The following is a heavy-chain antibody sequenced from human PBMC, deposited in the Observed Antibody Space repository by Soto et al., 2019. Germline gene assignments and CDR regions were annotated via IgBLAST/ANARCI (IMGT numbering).Heavy chain of an antibody. CDR1: GFTFSSYA. J-gene: IGHJ4*02. CDR2: ISGSGGST. Sequence: GGSLRLSCAASGFTFSSYAMSWVRQAPGKGLEWVSAISGSGGSTYYADSVKGRFTISRDNSKNTLYLQMNSLRAEDTAVYYCAKTKGYCSSTSCYTSGFDYWGQGTLVTVSS. CDR3: AKTKGYCSSTSCYTSGFDY. D-gene: IGHD2-2*02. V-gene: IGHV3-23*01.